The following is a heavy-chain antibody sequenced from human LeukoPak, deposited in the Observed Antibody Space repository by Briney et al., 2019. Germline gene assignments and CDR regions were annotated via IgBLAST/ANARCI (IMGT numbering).Heavy chain of an antibody. CDR3: ARRRRIPNYFDY. CDR2: INHSGST. CDR1: GGSFSGYY. J-gene: IGHJ4*02. D-gene: IGHD5-18*01. Sequence: PSETLSLTCAVYGGSFSGYYWSWIRQPPGKGLEWIGEINHSGSTNYNPSLKSRVTISVDTSKNQFSLKLSSVTAANTAVYYCARRRRIPNYFDYWGQGTLVTVSS. V-gene: IGHV4-34*01.